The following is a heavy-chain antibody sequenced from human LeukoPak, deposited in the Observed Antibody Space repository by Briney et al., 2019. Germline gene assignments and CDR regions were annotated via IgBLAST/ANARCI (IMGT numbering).Heavy chain of an antibody. CDR2: INPNSGGT. J-gene: IGHJ4*02. Sequence: ASVKVSCKASGYTFTGYYMHWVRQAPGQGLEWMGWINPNSGGTNYAQKFQGRVTITRDTSISTAYLILISLTSDDTAVLYWARGAGEAFSYGRYFFDYWGQGTLVTVSS. D-gene: IGHD5-18*01. CDR3: ARGAGEAFSYGRYFFDY. CDR1: GYTFTGYY. V-gene: IGHV1-2*02.